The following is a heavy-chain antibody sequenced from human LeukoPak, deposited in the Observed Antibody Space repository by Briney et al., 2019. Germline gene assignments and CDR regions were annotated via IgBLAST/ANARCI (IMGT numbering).Heavy chain of an antibody. CDR3: ASLHYYYFYMDV. Sequence: SETLSLTCTVSGASVGSGGYYWPWVRQHPEKGLEWIVYITYSGSTYYNPSLKSRLTISLDTSKNQFSLKLNSVTAADTVVYHCASLHYYYFYMDVWGKATTVTVSS. D-gene: IGHD5/OR15-5a*01. V-gene: IGHV4-31*03. CDR1: GASVGSGGYY. J-gene: IGHJ6*03. CDR2: ITYSGST.